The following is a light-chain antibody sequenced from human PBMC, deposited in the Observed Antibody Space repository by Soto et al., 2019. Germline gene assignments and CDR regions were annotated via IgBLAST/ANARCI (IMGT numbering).Light chain of an antibody. CDR1: QGLVYSNGDVF. V-gene: IGKV2-30*01. CDR2: MVS. CDR3: MQGTHWPWT. J-gene: IGKJ1*01. Sequence: DVVMPQSPLSLPVTLGQPASISCRSSQGLVYSNGDVFLNWFHQRPGQSPRRLIYMVSKRDSGAPDRFSGSGSGTDFTLRISRVEAEDVGVYYCMQGTHWPWTFGEGTTVEIK.